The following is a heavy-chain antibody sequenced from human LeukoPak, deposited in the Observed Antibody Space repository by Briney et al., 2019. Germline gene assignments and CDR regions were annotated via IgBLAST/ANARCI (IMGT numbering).Heavy chain of an antibody. D-gene: IGHD4-11*01. Sequence: GGSLRLSCAVSGFAFSSYCMTWVRQAPGKGLEWVANIKQGGSETYYVDSVKGRFAISRDIAKNSLYLQMNSLRAEDTAVYYCARGVLYSTDAFDIWGQGTMVIVSS. V-gene: IGHV3-7*01. CDR1: GFAFSSYC. J-gene: IGHJ3*02. CDR3: ARGVLYSTDAFDI. CDR2: IKQGGSET.